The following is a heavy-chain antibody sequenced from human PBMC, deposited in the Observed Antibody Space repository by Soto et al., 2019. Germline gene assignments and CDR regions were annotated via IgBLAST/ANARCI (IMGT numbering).Heavy chain of an antibody. V-gene: IGHV3-21*01. D-gene: IGHD5-12*01. CDR3: ARDFSRGYSGYNHYGMDV. CDR1: GFTFSSYS. Sequence: KTGGSLRLSCAASGFTFSSYSMNWVRQAPGKGLEWVSSISSSSSYIYYADSVKGRFTISRDNAKNSLYLQMNSLRAEDTAVYYCARDFSRGYSGYNHYGMDVWGQGTTVTVSS. J-gene: IGHJ6*02. CDR2: ISSSSSYI.